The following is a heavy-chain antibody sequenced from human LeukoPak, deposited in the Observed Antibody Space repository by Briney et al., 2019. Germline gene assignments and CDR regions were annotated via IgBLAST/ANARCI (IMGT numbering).Heavy chain of an antibody. CDR3: AREYSSSGLAFDY. CDR1: GDSVSSNSSA. CDR2: TYYRSKWHI. V-gene: IGHV6-1*01. D-gene: IGHD3-22*01. J-gene: IGHJ4*02. Sequence: SRTLSLTCAISGDSVSSNSSAWNWIRQSPSRGLEWLGRTYYRSKWHIDYAGSVKGRITINPDTSKNQFSLQVNSVTPEDTAVYYCAREYSSSGLAFDYWGQGTLVTVSS.